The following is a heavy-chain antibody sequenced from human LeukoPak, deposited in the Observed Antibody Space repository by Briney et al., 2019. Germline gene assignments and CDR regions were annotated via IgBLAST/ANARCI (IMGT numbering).Heavy chain of an antibody. CDR1: GGSFSGYY. V-gene: IGHV4-34*01. Sequence: SETLSLTCAVYGGSFSGYYWSWIRQPPGKGLEWIGEINHSGSTNYNPSLKSRVTISVDTSKNQFSLKLSSVTAADTAVYYCARPFAGTRDYWGQGTLVTVSS. CDR3: ARPFAGTRDY. J-gene: IGHJ4*02. CDR2: INHSGST. D-gene: IGHD1-7*01.